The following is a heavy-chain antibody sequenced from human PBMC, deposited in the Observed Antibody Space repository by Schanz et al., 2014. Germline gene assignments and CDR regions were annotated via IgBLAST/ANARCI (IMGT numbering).Heavy chain of an antibody. CDR3: ARDYYDSSGYYYCDY. V-gene: IGHV1-69*04. Sequence: QILLVQPGPEVKKPGASVTVSCKASGYDFHIYAYSWVRQAPGQGLEWMGRIIPILGIANYAQKFQGRVTITADRSTSTAYMDLRSLRSDDTAVYYCARDYYDSSGYYYCDYWGQGTLVTVSS. CDR2: IIPILGIA. J-gene: IGHJ4*02. CDR1: GYDFHIYA. D-gene: IGHD3-22*01.